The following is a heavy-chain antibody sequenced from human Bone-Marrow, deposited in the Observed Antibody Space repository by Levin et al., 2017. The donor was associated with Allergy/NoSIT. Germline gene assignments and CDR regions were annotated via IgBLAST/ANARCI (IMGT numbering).Heavy chain of an antibody. J-gene: IGHJ4*02. CDR3: ARTLSYDYENPLGGY. CDR1: GYSFTSYW. Sequence: GESLKISCKGSGYSFTSYWIGWVRQMPGKGLEWMGIIYPGDSDTRYSPSFQGQVTISADKSISTAYLQWSSLKASDTAMYYCARTLSYDYENPLGGYWGQGTLVTVSS. D-gene: IGHD3-16*01. V-gene: IGHV5-51*01. CDR2: IYPGDSDT.